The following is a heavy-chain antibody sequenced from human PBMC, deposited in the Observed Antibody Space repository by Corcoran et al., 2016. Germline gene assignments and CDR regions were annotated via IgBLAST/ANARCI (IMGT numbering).Heavy chain of an antibody. Sequence: QVQLVQSGAEVKKPGASVKVSCKASGYTFTSYYMHWVRQAPGQGLEWMGIINPSGGSTSYAQKFQGRVTMTRDTSTSKVYMELSSLRAEDTAVYYCAGDRVEYVPFDYWGQGTLVTVSS. CDR2: INPSGGST. CDR1: GYTFTSYY. D-gene: IGHD2-2*01. V-gene: IGHV1-46*01. J-gene: IGHJ4*02. CDR3: AGDRVEYVPFDY.